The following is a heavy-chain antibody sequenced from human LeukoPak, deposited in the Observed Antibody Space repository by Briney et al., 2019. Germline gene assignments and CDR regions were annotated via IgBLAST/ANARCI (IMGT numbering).Heavy chain of an antibody. V-gene: IGHV3-53*05. Sequence: GGSLRLSCAASGFAVSSNYMTWVRQAPGEGLEWVSVFYSGGSTFYADSVKGRFTISRDNSKNTLYLQMNSLRAEDTAVYYCANERGYNYGYSFDYWGQGTLVTVSS. CDR3: ANERGYNYGYSFDY. CDR1: GFAVSSNY. D-gene: IGHD5-18*01. J-gene: IGHJ4*02. CDR2: FYSGGST.